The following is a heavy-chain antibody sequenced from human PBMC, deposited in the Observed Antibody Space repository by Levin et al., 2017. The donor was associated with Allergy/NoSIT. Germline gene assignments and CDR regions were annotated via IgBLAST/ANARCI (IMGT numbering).Heavy chain of an antibody. CDR3: ARAGYYRSGYTYGYRAPNYYGLDV. V-gene: IGHV1-18*01. D-gene: IGHD5-18*01. CDR1: GYSLTSYG. J-gene: IGHJ6*02. Sequence: KRGESLKISCKASGYSLTSYGITWVRQAPGQGLEWMGWISGYNDQTNYAQKVQGRVTLTTDTSTSTAYMHLRSLRSDDTAVYYCARAGYYRSGYTYGYRAPNYYGLDVWGQGTTVIVSS. CDR2: ISGYNDQT.